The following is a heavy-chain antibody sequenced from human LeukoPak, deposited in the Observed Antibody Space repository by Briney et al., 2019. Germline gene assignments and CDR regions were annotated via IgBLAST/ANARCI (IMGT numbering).Heavy chain of an antibody. CDR3: AKVIGGSSAYDALDI. CDR2: ISSSSSYI. Sequence: GGSLRLSCAASGFTFSSYSMNWVRHAPGKGLEGVSSISSSSSYIYYADSVKGRFTISRDNSKNTLYLQMNSLRVEDTAVYYCAKVIGGSSAYDALDIWGQGTMVTVSS. J-gene: IGHJ3*02. D-gene: IGHD6-6*01. CDR1: GFTFSSYS. V-gene: IGHV3-21*04.